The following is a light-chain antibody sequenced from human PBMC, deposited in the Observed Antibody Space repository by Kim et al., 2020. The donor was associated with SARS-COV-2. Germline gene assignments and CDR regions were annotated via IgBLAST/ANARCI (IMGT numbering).Light chain of an antibody. J-gene: IGKJ4*01. V-gene: IGKV4-1*01. CDR1: LSIWKY. CDR3: QQYYSIPLT. Sequence: VSRGERATVNSKSSLSIWKYLVWYQQKPGQAPKLRIYWASTRESGVPDRFSGSGSGTDFTLTVTSLQAEDVAVYYCQQYYSIPLTFGGGTKVDIK. CDR2: WAS.